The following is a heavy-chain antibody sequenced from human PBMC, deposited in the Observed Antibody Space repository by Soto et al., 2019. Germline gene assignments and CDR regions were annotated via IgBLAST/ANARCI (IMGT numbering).Heavy chain of an antibody. CDR3: ARGLLGDYFDY. CDR1: GFTVSSNY. V-gene: IGHV3-53*04. Sequence: GGSMRLSCAASGFTVSSNYMSWVRQAPGKGLEWVSVIYSGGSTYYADSVKGRFTISRHNSKNTLYLQMNSLRAEDTAVYYCARGLLGDYFDYWGQGTLVTVSS. CDR2: IYSGGST. J-gene: IGHJ4*02. D-gene: IGHD3-16*01.